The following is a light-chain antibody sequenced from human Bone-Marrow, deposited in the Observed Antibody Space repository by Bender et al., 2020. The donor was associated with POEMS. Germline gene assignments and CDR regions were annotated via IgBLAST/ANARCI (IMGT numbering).Light chain of an antibody. CDR3: QVWDNDSDHPGV. Sequence: SYVLTQPPSVSVAPGKTARITCGGKDIEFKSVHWHQQKPGQAPVLVVYDDSDRPSGVPERFSGSNSGNTATLTISRVEAGDEADYYCQVWDNDSDHPGVFGGGTKLTVL. CDR1: DIEFKS. V-gene: IGLV3-21*03. J-gene: IGLJ2*01. CDR2: DDS.